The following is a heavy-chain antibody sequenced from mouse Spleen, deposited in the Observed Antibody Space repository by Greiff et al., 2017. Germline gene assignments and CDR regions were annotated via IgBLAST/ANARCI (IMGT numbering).Heavy chain of an antibody. V-gene: IGHV1-22*01. J-gene: IGHJ1*03. Sequence: VQLQQSGPELVKPGASVKMSCKASGYTFTDYNMHWVKQSHGKSLEWIGYINPNNGGTSYNQKFKGRATLTVNKSSSTAYMELRSLTSEDSAVYYCAREETGTGYFDVWGTGTTVTVSS. CDR3: AREETGTGYFDV. CDR1: GYTFTDYN. CDR2: INPNNGGT. D-gene: IGHD4-1*01.